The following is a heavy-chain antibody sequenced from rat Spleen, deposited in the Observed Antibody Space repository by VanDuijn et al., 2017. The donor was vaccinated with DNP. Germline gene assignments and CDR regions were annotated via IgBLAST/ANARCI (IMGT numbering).Heavy chain of an antibody. CDR3: AKGGLNY. CDR1: GFTFSDYW. CDR2: INTDGGST. V-gene: IGHV5-58*01. Sequence: EVQLVESGGDLVQPGGSLKLSCVASGFTFSDYWMYWIRQAPGKGLEWVASINTDGGSTYYPDSVKGRFTISRDNAEDTVYLQMNSLRSEDTATYYCAKGGLNYWGQGVMVTVSS. J-gene: IGHJ2*01.